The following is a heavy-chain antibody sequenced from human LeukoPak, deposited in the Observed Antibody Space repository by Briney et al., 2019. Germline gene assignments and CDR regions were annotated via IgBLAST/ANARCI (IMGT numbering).Heavy chain of an antibody. Sequence: SETLSLTCTVSGGSISSSTYYWGWIRQPPGKGLEWIGTIYYSGSTYYNPSPRSRVTISVDTSRNQFSLKLTSVTAADTAMYYCARIRGPVGYGTFDYWGQGTLVTVSS. CDR3: ARIRGPVGYGTFDY. J-gene: IGHJ4*02. V-gene: IGHV4-39*07. D-gene: IGHD5-12*01. CDR1: GGSISSSTYY. CDR2: IYYSGST.